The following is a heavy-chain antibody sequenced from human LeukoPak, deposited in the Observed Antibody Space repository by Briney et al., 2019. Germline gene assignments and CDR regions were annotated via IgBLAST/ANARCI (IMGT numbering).Heavy chain of an antibody. CDR3: ARAYYDFWSGSNNWFDP. D-gene: IGHD3-3*01. J-gene: IGHJ5*02. CDR1: GGSISSYY. CDR2: IYYSGGT. Sequence: SETLSLTCTVSGGSISSYYWSWIRQPPGKGLEWIGYIYYSGGTNYNPSLKSRVTISVDTSKNQFSLKLSSVTAADTAVYYCARAYYDFWSGSNNWFDPWGQGTLVTVSS. V-gene: IGHV4-59*01.